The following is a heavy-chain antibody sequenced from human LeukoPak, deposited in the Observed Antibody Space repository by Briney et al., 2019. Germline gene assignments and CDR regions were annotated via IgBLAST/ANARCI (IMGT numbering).Heavy chain of an antibody. V-gene: IGHV4-38-2*02. D-gene: IGHD3-10*01. Sequence: PSETLSLTCTVSGYSISRGYYWGWIRQPPGKGLEWIGSIYYSGSAYYNPSLKSRVTISVDTSKNQFSLKLTSVTAADTAVYYCARDARVQKWFGEVIMTTTYYFDDWGQGTLVTVSS. J-gene: IGHJ4*02. CDR1: GYSISRGYY. CDR3: ARDARVQKWFGEVIMTTTYYFDD. CDR2: IYYSGSA.